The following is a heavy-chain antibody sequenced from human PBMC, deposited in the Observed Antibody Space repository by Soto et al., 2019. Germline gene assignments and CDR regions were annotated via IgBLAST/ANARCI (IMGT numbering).Heavy chain of an antibody. D-gene: IGHD6-6*01. Sequence: PSETLSLTCAVYGGSFSGYYWSWIRQPPGKGLEWIGEINHSGSTNYNPSLKSRVTISVDTSKNQFSLKLSSVTAADTAVYYCARGGLLRIAARRFDYWGQGTLVTVSS. J-gene: IGHJ4*02. CDR1: GGSFSGYY. CDR3: ARGGLLRIAARRFDY. V-gene: IGHV4-34*01. CDR2: INHSGST.